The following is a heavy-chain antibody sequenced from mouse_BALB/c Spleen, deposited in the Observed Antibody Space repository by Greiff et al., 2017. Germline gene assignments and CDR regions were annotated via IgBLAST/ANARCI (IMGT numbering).Heavy chain of an antibody. J-gene: IGHJ2*01. CDR2: IWAGGST. CDR1: GFSLTSYG. CDR3: AREDYDEGTFDY. D-gene: IGHD2-4*01. Sequence: VKLMESGPGLVAPSQSLSITCTVSGFSLTSYGVHWVRQPPGKGLEWLGVIWAGGSTNYNSALMSRLSISKDNSKSQVFLKMNSLQTDDTAMYYCAREDYDEGTFDYWGQGTTLTVSS. V-gene: IGHV2-9*02.